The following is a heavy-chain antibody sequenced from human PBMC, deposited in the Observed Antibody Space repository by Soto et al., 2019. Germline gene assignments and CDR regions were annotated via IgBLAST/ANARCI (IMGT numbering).Heavy chain of an antibody. D-gene: IGHD5-18*01. CDR3: AITAMINRDSSTSFDY. CDR1: AFPLSALW. CDR2: IKSKSDGETA. V-gene: IGHV3-15*01. J-gene: IGHJ4*02. Sequence: PGGSPSLSCAFSAFPLSALWMTLVRQATAKGLEWVGRIKSKSDGETADVAAPVKARFTISRDDSKNTVFLEMNSLKSEDTALYYCAITAMINRDSSTSFDYWGRGTQVTVSS.